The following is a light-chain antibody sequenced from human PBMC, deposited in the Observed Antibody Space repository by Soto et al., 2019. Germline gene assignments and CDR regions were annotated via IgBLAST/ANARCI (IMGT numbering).Light chain of an antibody. CDR3: QQSYSTLFP. J-gene: IGKJ2*01. V-gene: IGKV1-39*01. CDR2: AAS. CDR1: QSISSY. Sequence: DIQMTQSPSSLSASVGDRVTITCRASQSISSYLNWYQQKPGKAPKLLIYAASSLQSGVPSRFSGSVSGTDFTLTISSLQPEVFATYYCQQSYSTLFPFGQGTKLEIK.